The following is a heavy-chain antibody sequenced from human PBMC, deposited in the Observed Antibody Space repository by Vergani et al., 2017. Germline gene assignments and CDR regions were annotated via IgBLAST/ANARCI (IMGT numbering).Heavy chain of an antibody. CDR1: GASIRSSNYY. CDR2: IYYSGST. D-gene: IGHD6-19*01. V-gene: IGHV4-39*01. J-gene: IGHJ5*02. CDR3: ARHSTVEWLVKLGWIDP. Sequence: QLQLQESGPGLVKPSATLSLTCSVSGASIRSSNYYWGWIRQPPGKGLEWIASIYYSGSTYYNPSLKSRVTISVDTSKNQFSLKLSSVTAADTAVYFCARHSTVEWLVKLGWIDPWGQGMLVTVCS.